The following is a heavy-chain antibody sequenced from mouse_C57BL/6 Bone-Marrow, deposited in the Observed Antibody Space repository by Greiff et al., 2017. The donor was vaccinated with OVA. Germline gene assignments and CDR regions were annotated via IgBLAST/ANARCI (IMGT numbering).Heavy chain of an antibody. CDR3: ARYDGIPY. CDR1: GYAFTNYL. V-gene: IGHV1-54*01. D-gene: IGHD2-3*01. J-gene: IGHJ3*01. Sequence: LQESGAELVRPGTSVKVSCKASGYAFTNYLIEWVKQRPGQGLEWIGVINPGSGGTNYNEKFKGKATLTADKSSSTAYMQLSSLTSEDSAVYFCARYDGIPYWGQGTLVTVSA. CDR2: INPGSGGT.